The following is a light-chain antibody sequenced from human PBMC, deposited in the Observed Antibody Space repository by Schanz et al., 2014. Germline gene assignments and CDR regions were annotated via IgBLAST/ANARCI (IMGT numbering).Light chain of an antibody. CDR2: RTN. V-gene: IGLV1-47*01. CDR3: ASWDDSLRGHV. CDR1: SSNMEFNY. Sequence: QSVLTQPSSASGTPGQRVTISCSGSSSNMEFNYVYWYQQVPGAAPKVLIYRTNQRPAGVPDRFSASKSGTSASLAISGLRSEDEADYYCASWDDSLRGHVFGGGTKVTVL. J-gene: IGLJ2*01.